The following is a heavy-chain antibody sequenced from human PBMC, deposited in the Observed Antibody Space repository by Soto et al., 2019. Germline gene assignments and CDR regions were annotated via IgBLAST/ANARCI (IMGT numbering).Heavy chain of an antibody. CDR2: INAGNGNT. V-gene: IGHV1-3*01. J-gene: IGHJ6*02. CDR3: ASAAANYDILTGLLPPKLLGPRYYYGMDV. Sequence: ASVKVSCKASGYTFTSYAMHWVRQAPGQRLEWMGWINAGNGNTKYSQKFQGRVTITADESTSTAYMELSSLRSEDTAVYYCASAAANYDILTGLLPPKLLGPRYYYGMDVWGQGTTVTVSS. D-gene: IGHD3-9*01. CDR1: GYTFTSYA.